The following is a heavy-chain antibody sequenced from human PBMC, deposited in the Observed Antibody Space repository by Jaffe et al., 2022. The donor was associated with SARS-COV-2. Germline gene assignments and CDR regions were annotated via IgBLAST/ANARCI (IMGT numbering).Heavy chain of an antibody. CDR3: ARDWLSGREIDY. Sequence: EVQLVESGGGLVKPGGSLRLSCAASGFTFSSYSMNWVRQAPGKGLEWVSSISSSSSYIYYADSVKGRFTISRDNAKNSLYLQMNSLRAEDTAVYYCARDWLSGREIDYWGQGTLVTVSS. CDR2: ISSSSSYI. CDR1: GFTFSSYS. J-gene: IGHJ4*02. V-gene: IGHV3-21*01. D-gene: IGHD6-19*01.